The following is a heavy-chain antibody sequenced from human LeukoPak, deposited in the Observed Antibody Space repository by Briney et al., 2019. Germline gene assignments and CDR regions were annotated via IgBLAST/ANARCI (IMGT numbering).Heavy chain of an antibody. V-gene: IGHV4-59*01. D-gene: IGHD2-2*01. CDR1: GGSIKSYY. CDR3: ARDSGYCTSTRCYGGYYFDH. Sequence: PSETLSLTCTVSGGSIKSYYWSWIRQPPGKGLECIGHIYYTGSTYYKPSLKSRVTISVDTSKNQFSLKLSSVTAADTAVYYCARDSGYCTSTRCYGGYYFDHWGQGTLVTVSS. CDR2: IYYTGST. J-gene: IGHJ4*02.